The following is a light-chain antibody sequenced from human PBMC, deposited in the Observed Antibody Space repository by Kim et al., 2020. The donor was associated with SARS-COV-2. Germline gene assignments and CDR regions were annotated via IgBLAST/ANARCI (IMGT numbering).Light chain of an antibody. V-gene: IGKV3-20*01. CDR1: QTVEIIY. Sequence: SPGESATPSCRASQTVEIIYLAWYRQRPGQAPRLLIYGASNRPTGIPNRFSGSGSGTDFTLTISRLEPEDFAVYYCQQYYRSPITFGQGTRLEIK. CDR3: QQYYRSPIT. CDR2: GAS. J-gene: IGKJ5*01.